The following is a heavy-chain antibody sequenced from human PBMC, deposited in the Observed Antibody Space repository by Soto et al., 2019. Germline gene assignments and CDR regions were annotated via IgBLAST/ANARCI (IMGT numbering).Heavy chain of an antibody. CDR1: GYSFTSYG. D-gene: IGHD6-13*01. CDR2: INTYNGNT. J-gene: IGHJ5*02. Sequence: QVQLVQSGAEVKKPGASVKVSCKASGYSFTSYGITWVRQAPGQGLEWMGWINTYNGNTNYAQKLQGRVTMTTDTTTSTAYMELRSLRSDDTAVYYCAREPAAGDWFDPWGQGTLVTVSS. V-gene: IGHV1-18*01. CDR3: AREPAAGDWFDP.